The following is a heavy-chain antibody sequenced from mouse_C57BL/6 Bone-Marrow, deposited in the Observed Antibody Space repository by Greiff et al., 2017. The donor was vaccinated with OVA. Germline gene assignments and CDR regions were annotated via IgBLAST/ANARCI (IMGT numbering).Heavy chain of an antibody. Sequence: QVQLQQPGAELVKPGASVKLSCKASGYTFTSYWMHWVKQRPGQGLEWIGMIHPNSGSTNYNEKFKSKATLTVDKSSSTAYMQLSSLTSEDSAVYYCARFLTTVVATDYWGQGTTLTVSS. V-gene: IGHV1-64*01. J-gene: IGHJ2*01. CDR1: GYTFTSYW. D-gene: IGHD1-1*01. CDR3: ARFLTTVVATDY. CDR2: IHPNSGST.